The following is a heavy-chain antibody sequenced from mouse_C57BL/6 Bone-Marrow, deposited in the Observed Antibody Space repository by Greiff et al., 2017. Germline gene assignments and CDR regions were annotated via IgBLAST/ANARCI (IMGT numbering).Heavy chain of an antibody. CDR2: IDPSDSYT. Sequence: QVQLQQPGAELVMPGASVKLSCKASGYTFTSSWMHWVKQRPGQGLEWIGEIDPSDSYTNYNQKFKGKSTLTVDKSSSTAYMQLSSLTSEDSAVYYCAREGSTMVPYYFDYWGQGTTLTVSS. CDR1: GYTFTSSW. V-gene: IGHV1-69*01. CDR3: AREGSTMVPYYFDY. D-gene: IGHD2-2*01. J-gene: IGHJ2*01.